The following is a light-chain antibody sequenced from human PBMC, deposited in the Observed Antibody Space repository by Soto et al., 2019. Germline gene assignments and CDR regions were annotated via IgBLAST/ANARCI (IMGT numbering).Light chain of an antibody. V-gene: IGKV1-6*01. Sequence: AIQLTQSPSSLYASVGDRVTITCWASQAIRTALGWYQQKPGKVPKLLIYAASILQSGVPSRFSGSGSGTDFTLTISSLQPDDFATYYCQHYNSYSEAFGQGTKVDIK. CDR3: QHYNSYSEA. CDR1: QAIRTA. J-gene: IGKJ1*01. CDR2: AAS.